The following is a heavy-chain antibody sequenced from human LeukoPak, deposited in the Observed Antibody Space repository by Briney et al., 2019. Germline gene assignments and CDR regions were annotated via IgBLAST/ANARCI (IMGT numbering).Heavy chain of an antibody. D-gene: IGHD1-26*01. J-gene: IGHJ4*02. CDR2: INHSGST. V-gene: IGHV4-34*01. CDR1: GGSFSGYY. Sequence: SETLSLTCAVYGGSFSGYYWSWIRQPPGKGLEWIGEINHSGSTNYNPSLKSRVTISVDTSKNQFSLKLSSVTAADTAVYYCARDRGGSYSIDYWGQGTLVTVSS. CDR3: ARDRGGSYSIDY.